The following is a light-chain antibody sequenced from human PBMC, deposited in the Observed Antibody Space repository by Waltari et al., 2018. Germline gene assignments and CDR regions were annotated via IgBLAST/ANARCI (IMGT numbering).Light chain of an antibody. CDR1: QSVLYSSNNKNY. CDR2: WAS. V-gene: IGKV4-1*01. Sequence: DIVMTQSPDSLAVSLGERAPINCKSSQSVLYSSNNKNYLAWYQQKQGQPPKLLIYWASTRESGVPDRFSGSGSGTDFTLTISSLQAEDGAVYYCQQYYSTPYTFGQGTKLEIK. J-gene: IGKJ2*01. CDR3: QQYYSTPYT.